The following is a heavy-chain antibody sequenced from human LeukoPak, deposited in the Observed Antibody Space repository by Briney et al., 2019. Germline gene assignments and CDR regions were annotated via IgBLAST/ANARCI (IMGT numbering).Heavy chain of an antibody. D-gene: IGHD3-22*01. V-gene: IGHV3-23*01. J-gene: IGHJ5*02. CDR2: ISGSGGST. CDR3: AKSSSGYRLSNNWFDP. CDR1: GFTFSSYA. Sequence: PGGSLRLSCAASGFTFSSYAMDWVRQAPGKGLEWVSAISGSGGSTYYADSVKGRFTISRDNSKNTLYLQMNSLRAEDTAVYYCAKSSSGYRLSNNWFDPWGQGTLVTVSS.